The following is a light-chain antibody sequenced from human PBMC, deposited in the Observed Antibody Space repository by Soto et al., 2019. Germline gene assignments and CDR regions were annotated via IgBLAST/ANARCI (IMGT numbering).Light chain of an antibody. CDR2: EVS. V-gene: IGLV2-8*01. Sequence: QSALTQPPSASGSPGQSVTISCTGNSNDVGHSSFISWYQQHPGKGPKLIIYEVSKRPSGVPERFSGSKSGNTASLSVSGLQDEDEADYFCNAQADNGTHVVGTGTKVTVL. CDR1: SNDVGHSSF. J-gene: IGLJ1*01. CDR3: NAQADNGTHV.